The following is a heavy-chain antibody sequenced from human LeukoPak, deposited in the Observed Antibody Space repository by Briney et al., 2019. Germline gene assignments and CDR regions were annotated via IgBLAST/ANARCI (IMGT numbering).Heavy chain of an antibody. CDR2: TGISTVHT. CDR3: ATGGGIGKHPRRAYYFDN. CDR1: GFTLTSHA. V-gene: IGHV3-23*01. Sequence: PGGSLRLSCAASGFTLTSHAMSWVRQAPGKGLEWVSTTGISTVHTLCADAVRGRFTISRDNFRNTLDLQMTNLRVDDTAIYCCATGGGIGKHPRRAYYFDNWGQGTLVTVSS. J-gene: IGHJ4*02. D-gene: IGHD1-26*01.